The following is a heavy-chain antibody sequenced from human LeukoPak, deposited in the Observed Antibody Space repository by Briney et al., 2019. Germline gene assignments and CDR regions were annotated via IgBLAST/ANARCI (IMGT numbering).Heavy chain of an antibody. CDR3: AARDASGTSRDAFDI. D-gene: IGHD3-10*01. CDR1: GFSLTSTAVV. CDR2: YYGDDAK. J-gene: IGHJ3*02. Sequence: KQSGPTLVKATQTLTLTCTFSGFSLTSTAVVVGWIRQPPGKALEWRALYYGDDAKRYSPSLKSRLTINKDTSKNQVVLTMTNVGPVDTATYYCAARDASGTSRDAFDIWGQGTKVTVSS. V-gene: IGHV2-5*02.